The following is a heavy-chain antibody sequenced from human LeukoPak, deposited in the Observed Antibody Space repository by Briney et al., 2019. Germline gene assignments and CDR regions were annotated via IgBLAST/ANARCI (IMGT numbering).Heavy chain of an antibody. CDR2: ISGSGGST. V-gene: IGHV3-23*01. J-gene: IGHJ4*02. CDR1: GSTFSSYA. CDR3: ARPYDFWSGYYIDY. Sequence: GGSLRLSCAASGSTFSSYAMSWVRQAPGKGLEWVSAISGSGGSTYYADSVKGRFTISRDNSKNTLYLQMNSLRAEDTAVYYCARPYDFWSGYYIDYWGQGTLVTVSS. D-gene: IGHD3-3*01.